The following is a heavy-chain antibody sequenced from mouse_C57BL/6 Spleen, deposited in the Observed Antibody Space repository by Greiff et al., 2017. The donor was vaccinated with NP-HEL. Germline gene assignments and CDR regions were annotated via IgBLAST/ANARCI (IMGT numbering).Heavy chain of an antibody. D-gene: IGHD1-1*02. CDR2: ISSGSSTI. V-gene: IGHV5-17*01. CDR3: ARPGGTGHWYFDV. Sequence: EVHLVESGGGLVKPGGSLKLSCAASGFTFSDYGMHWVRQAPEKGLEWVAYISSGSSTIYYADTVKGRFTISRDNAKNTLFLQMTSLRSEDTAMYYCARPGGTGHWYFDVWGTGTTVTVSS. CDR1: GFTFSDYG. J-gene: IGHJ1*03.